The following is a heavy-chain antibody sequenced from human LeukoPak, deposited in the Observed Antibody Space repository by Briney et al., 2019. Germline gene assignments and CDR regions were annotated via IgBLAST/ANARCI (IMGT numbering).Heavy chain of an antibody. CDR3: ARDRTDYYGSRFDY. D-gene: IGHD3-10*01. CDR1: GYTFTGYY. V-gene: IGHV1-2*02. J-gene: IGHJ4*02. CDR2: INPNSGGT. Sequence: ASVKVSCKASGYTFTGYYMHWVRQAPGQGLEWMGWINPNSGGTNYAQKFQGRVTITADKSTSTAYMELSSLRSEDTAVYYCARDRTDYYGSRFDYWGQGTLVTVSS.